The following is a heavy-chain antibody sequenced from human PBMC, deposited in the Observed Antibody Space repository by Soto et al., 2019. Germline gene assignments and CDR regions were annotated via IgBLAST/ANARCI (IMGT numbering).Heavy chain of an antibody. V-gene: IGHV4-30-2*01. Sequence: PTETLSVNCTVSGGSISSGGYSWSWFRQPPGKGLELIGYLYDGGSTYSNPSLKSRVIMSVDRSKNQFSLNLSSVTAADTAVYFCSRARYYDWCLALWCLGTPVTV. D-gene: IGHD3-9*01. CDR2: LYDGGST. J-gene: IGHJ4*02. CDR1: GGSISSGGYS. CDR3: SRARYYDWCLAL.